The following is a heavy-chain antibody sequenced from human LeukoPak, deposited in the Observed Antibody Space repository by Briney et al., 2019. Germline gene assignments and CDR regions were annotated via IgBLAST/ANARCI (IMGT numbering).Heavy chain of an antibody. CDR3: ARGRMVRGVMPPDY. D-gene: IGHD3-10*01. V-gene: IGHV4-61*01. J-gene: IGHJ4*01. Sequence: SETLSLTRTVSGGSVSSGSYYWSWIRQPPGKGLEWIGYIYYSGSTNYNPSLKSRVTISVDTSKNQFSLKLSSVTAADTAVYYCARGRMVRGVMPPDYWGHGTLVTVSS. CDR2: IYYSGST. CDR1: GGSVSSGSYY.